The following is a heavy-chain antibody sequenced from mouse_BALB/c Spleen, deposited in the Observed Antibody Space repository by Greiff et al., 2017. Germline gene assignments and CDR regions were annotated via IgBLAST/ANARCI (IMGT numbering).Heavy chain of an antibody. CDR1: GFNIKDTY. CDR2: IDPANGNT. Sequence: VQLKQSGAELVKPGASVKLSCTASGFNIKDTYMHWVKQRPEQGLEWIGRIDPANGNTKYDPKFQGKATITADTSSNTAYLQLSSLTSEDTAVYYCARYYRYDMDYWGQGTSVTVSS. D-gene: IGHD2-14*01. CDR3: ARYYRYDMDY. J-gene: IGHJ4*01. V-gene: IGHV14-3*02.